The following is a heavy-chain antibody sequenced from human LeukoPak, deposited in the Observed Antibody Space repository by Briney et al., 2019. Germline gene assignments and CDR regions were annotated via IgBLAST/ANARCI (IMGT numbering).Heavy chain of an antibody. CDR3: ATDYYDSSGYYTGSY. J-gene: IGHJ4*02. D-gene: IGHD3-22*01. Sequence: GGSLRLSCAASGFTFRSFHINWVRQAPGKGLEWLSYISRDSTTIYYADSVKGRFTISRDNAKNSLYLQMNSLRAEDTAVYHCATDYYDSSGYYTGSYWGQGTLVTVSS. V-gene: IGHV3-48*01. CDR2: ISRDSTTI. CDR1: GFTFRSFH.